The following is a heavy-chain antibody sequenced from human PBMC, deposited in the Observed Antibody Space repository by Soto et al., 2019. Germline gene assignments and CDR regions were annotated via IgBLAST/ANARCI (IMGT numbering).Heavy chain of an antibody. Sequence: PGGSLRLSCAASGFTFSSYAMSWVRQAPGKGLEWVSSIGGSGDRTYYADSVKGRFSISRDNSKNMLYLQMKSLRGEDTALYYCAKMRYDFWSGYPYHIDYWGQGTLVTVSS. J-gene: IGHJ4*02. CDR3: AKMRYDFWSGYPYHIDY. D-gene: IGHD3-3*01. V-gene: IGHV3-23*01. CDR2: IGGSGDRT. CDR1: GFTFSSYA.